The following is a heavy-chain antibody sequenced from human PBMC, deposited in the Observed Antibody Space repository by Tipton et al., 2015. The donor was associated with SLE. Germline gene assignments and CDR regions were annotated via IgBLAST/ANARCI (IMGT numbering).Heavy chain of an antibody. CDR2: ISHSGST. D-gene: IGHD6-13*01. Sequence: TLSLTCAVYGGSFSGYYWTWIRQSPGKGLEWIGRISHSGSTIYNPSLKSRVAISVDMSKNQFSLKLSSVTAADTAVYYCATDFRAAGNWFDPWGQGTLVTVSS. J-gene: IGHJ5*02. CDR3: ATDFRAAGNWFDP. V-gene: IGHV4-34*01. CDR1: GGSFSGYY.